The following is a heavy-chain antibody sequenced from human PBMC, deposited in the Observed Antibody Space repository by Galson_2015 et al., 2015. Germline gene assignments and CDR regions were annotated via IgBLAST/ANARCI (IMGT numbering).Heavy chain of an antibody. J-gene: IGHJ4*02. CDR3: AKESGGDYYFDY. CDR2: ISWNSGSI. CDR1: GFSFDDYA. Sequence: SLRLSCAASGFSFDDYAMHWVWQAPGKGLEWVSGISWNSGSIDYADSVKGRFTISRDNAKNSLYLQMKSLRAEDTAFYYCAKESGGDYYFDYWGQGTLVTVSS. V-gene: IGHV3-9*01. D-gene: IGHD2-21*02.